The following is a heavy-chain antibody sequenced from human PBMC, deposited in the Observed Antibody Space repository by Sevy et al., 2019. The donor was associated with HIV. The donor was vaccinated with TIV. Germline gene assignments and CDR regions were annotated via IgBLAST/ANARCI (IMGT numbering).Heavy chain of an antibody. Sequence: GGSLRLSCVGSGFTFSSYDMHWVRQATGKGLEWVSAIGTAGDPYYPGSVKGRFTISRENAKNSLYLQMNSLRAGDTAVYYCARGGDYSSSPNYYYYGMDVWGQGTTVTVSS. D-gene: IGHD6-6*01. CDR3: ARGGDYSSSPNYYYYGMDV. J-gene: IGHJ6*02. CDR1: GFTFSSYD. CDR2: IGTAGDP. V-gene: IGHV3-13*05.